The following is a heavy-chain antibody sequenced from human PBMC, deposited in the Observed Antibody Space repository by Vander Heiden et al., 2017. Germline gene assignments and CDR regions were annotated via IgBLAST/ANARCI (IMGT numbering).Heavy chain of an antibody. D-gene: IGHD5-18*01. J-gene: IGHJ4*02. Sequence: EVQLVESGGGLVQPGRSLRLSCTASGSTFGDYAMSWFRQAPGKGLEWVGFIRSKAYGGTTEYAASVKGRFTISRDDSKSIAYLQMNSLKTEDTAVYYCTRAQRGYSYGFGYWGQGTLVTVSS. CDR1: GSTFGDYA. CDR3: TRAQRGYSYGFGY. V-gene: IGHV3-49*03. CDR2: IRSKAYGGTT.